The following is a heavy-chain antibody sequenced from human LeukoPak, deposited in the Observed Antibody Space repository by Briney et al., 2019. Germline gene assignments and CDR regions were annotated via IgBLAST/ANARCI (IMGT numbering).Heavy chain of an antibody. J-gene: IGHJ4*01. D-gene: IGHD4-11*01. CDR1: TLSVSYNY. V-gene: IGHV3-53*01. CDR3: AGSVYSQPDQ. Sequence: GGSLRLSCAASTLSVSYNYMNWVRQAPGKGLEWVALLFASGKTYYADPVKGRFTISGDPSKSTLHLQMNSLRFEDTALYFCAGSVYSQPDQWGQGTQVAVSS. CDR2: LFASGKT.